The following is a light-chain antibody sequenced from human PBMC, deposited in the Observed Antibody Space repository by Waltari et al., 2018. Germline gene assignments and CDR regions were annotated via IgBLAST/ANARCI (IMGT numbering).Light chain of an antibody. Sequence: QSALTQPPSASGSPGQSVTISSTGTGGDVGGYDYDCWYQQHHAKAPNLMIYEVNKRPSGFPYRFSGSKSGNTASLTVSGLQAEDEADYYCSSYAGSNNWLFGGGTKLTVL. J-gene: IGLJ2*01. V-gene: IGLV2-8*01. CDR1: GGDVGGYDY. CDR2: EVN. CDR3: SSYAGSNNWL.